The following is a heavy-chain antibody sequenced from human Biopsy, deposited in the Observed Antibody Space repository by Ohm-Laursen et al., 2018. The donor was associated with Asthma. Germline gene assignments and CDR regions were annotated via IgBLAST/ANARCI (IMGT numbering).Heavy chain of an antibody. CDR3: ASGPQWSGLDI. CDR1: RGPFRGYV. J-gene: IGHJ6*02. Sequence: GTLSLTCALNRGPFRGYVWAWIRQPPGKGLEWIGEIPQGGATTVNPSLKSRVTISMDPSKSQLSLSLRSLTAADTAVYYCASGPQWSGLDIWGQGITVTVSS. D-gene: IGHD2-8*01. CDR2: IPQGGAT. V-gene: IGHV4-34*01.